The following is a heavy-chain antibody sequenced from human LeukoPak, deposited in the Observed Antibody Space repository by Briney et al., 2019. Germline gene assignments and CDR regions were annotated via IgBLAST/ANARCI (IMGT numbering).Heavy chain of an antibody. D-gene: IGHD5-18*01. J-gene: IGHJ4*02. CDR2: FDPEDGET. V-gene: IGHV1-24*01. CDR1: GYTLTELS. Sequence: ASVKVSCKVSGYTLTELSMDWVRQAPGKGLEWMGGFDPEDGETIYAQKFQGRVTMTEDTSTDTAYMELSGLRSEDTAVYYCATGYSQGLGSIDYWGQGTLVTASS. CDR3: ATGYSQGLGSIDY.